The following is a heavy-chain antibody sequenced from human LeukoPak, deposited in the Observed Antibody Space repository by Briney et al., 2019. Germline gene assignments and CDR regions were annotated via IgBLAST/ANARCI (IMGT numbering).Heavy chain of an antibody. CDR1: GFTFSSYA. D-gene: IGHD3-22*01. CDR2: ISSSGSTI. J-gene: IGHJ4*02. CDR3: ARDRYYYDSSGYYSDY. Sequence: GGSLRLSCAASGFTFSSYAMSWVRQAPGKGLEWVSAISSSGSTIYYADSVKGRFTISRDNAKNSLYLQMNSLRAEDTAVYYCARDRYYYDSSGYYSDYWGQGTLVTVSS. V-gene: IGHV3-21*04.